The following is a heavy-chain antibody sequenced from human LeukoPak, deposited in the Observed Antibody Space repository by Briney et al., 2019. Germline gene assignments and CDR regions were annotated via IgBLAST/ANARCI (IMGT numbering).Heavy chain of an antibody. CDR2: INPSGGST. D-gene: IGHD1-26*01. V-gene: IGHV1-46*01. Sequence: ASVKVSCKVSGYTLSELSMHCVRQAPGQGLEWMGIINPSGGSTSYAQKVQGRVTMTRDMSTSTVYMELSSLRSEDTAVYYCASHTWWEGGAFDIWGQGTMVTVSS. CDR3: ASHTWWEGGAFDI. CDR1: GYTLSELS. J-gene: IGHJ3*02.